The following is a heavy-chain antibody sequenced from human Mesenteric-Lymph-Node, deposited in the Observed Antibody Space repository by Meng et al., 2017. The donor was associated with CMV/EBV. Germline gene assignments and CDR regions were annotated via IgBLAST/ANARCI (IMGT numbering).Heavy chain of an antibody. CDR1: GFTFSSYW. D-gene: IGHD3-10*01. CDR3: ATVPSVVRGVKWFDP. V-gene: IGHV3-74*01. Sequence: GESLKISCAASGFTFSSYWMHWVRQAPGKGLVWVAGISGTSGTPYYADSVKGRFTISRDNSKNTLYLQMNSLRVEDTAVYYCATVPSVVRGVKWFDPWGQGTLVTVSS. J-gene: IGHJ5*02. CDR2: ISGTSGTP.